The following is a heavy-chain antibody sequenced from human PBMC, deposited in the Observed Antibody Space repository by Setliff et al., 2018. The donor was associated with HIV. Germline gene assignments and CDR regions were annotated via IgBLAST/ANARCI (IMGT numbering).Heavy chain of an antibody. CDR3: ARHVDYFDSSGNDAFDI. CDR1: GGSISSSSYY. CDR2: ICYSGST. V-gene: IGHV4-39*01. D-gene: IGHD3-22*01. Sequence: SETLSLTCTVSGGSISSSSYYWGWIRQPPGKGLEWIGSICYSGSTYYNPSLKSRVTISVDTSKNQFSLKLSSVTAADTAVYYCARHVDYFDSSGNDAFDIWGQGTMVTVSS. J-gene: IGHJ3*02.